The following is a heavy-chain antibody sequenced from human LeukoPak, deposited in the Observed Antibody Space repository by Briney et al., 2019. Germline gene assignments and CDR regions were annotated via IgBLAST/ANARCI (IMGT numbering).Heavy chain of an antibody. CDR3: ARGLGTTVTNEYYYDSSGYYDGGLDY. CDR1: GFTFSSYE. J-gene: IGHJ4*02. Sequence: KPGGSLRLSCAASGFTFSSYEMNWVRQAPGKGLEWVSSISGRSTCIFYADSVKGRFTLSRDNAKNSLSLQTNSLRAEDTAVYYCARGLGTTVTNEYYYDSSGYYDGGLDYWGQGTLVTVSS. CDR2: ISGRSTCI. V-gene: IGHV3-21*01. D-gene: IGHD3-22*01.